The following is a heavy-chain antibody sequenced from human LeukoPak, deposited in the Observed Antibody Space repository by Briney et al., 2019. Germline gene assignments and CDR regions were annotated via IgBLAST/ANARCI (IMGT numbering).Heavy chain of an antibody. J-gene: IGHJ6*02. CDR1: GGTFSSYA. CDR3: ARPSITISYYYGMDV. CDR2: IIPILGIA. D-gene: IGHD3-3*01. Sequence: ASVKVSCKASGGTFSSYAISWVRQAPGRGLEWMGRIIPILGIANYAQRFQGRVTITADKSTSTAYMELSSLRSEDTAVYYCARPSITISYYYGMDVWGQGTTVTVSS. V-gene: IGHV1-69*04.